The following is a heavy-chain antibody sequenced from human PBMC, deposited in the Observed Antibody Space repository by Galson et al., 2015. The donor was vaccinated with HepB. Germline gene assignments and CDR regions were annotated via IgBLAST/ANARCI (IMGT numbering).Heavy chain of an antibody. CDR1: GGSVSSGSYY. CDR2: IYYSGST. D-gene: IGHD2-15*01. J-gene: IGHJ5*02. V-gene: IGHV4-61*01. CDR3: ARDTVVAATVNWFDP. Sequence: LSLTCTVSGGSVSSGSYYWSWIRQPPGKGLEWIGYIYYSGSTNYNPSLKSRVTISVDTSKNQFSLKLSSVTAADTAVYYCARDTVVAATVNWFDPRGQGTLVTVSS.